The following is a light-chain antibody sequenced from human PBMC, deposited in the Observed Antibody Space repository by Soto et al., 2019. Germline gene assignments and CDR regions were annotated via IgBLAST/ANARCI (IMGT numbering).Light chain of an antibody. J-gene: IGLJ3*02. CDR1: TSKIGRNT. Sequence: QSALTQPPSASGTTGQTVTISCSGGTSKIGRNTINWYQHLPGMAPKLLIYSNNQRPSGVPDRFSGSKAGTSASLAISRLQSEDEADFYCRAWDDTLNGWVFGGGTKLTVL. CDR2: SNN. V-gene: IGLV1-44*01. CDR3: RAWDDTLNGWV.